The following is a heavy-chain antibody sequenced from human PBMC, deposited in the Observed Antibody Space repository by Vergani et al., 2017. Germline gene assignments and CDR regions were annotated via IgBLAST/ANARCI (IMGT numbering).Heavy chain of an antibody. CDR1: GFTSAGYA. V-gene: IGHV3-9*02. Sequence: EVQLVESGGGLVQPGRSLRLSCVASGFTSAGYAMHWVRQAPGKGLEWVSGISWNSNSIGYADSVKGRFTISRDNAKNSLYLQMNSLRAEDTALYYCAKDLGTSSGGGWCDPWGQGTLVTVSS. CDR2: ISWNSNSI. D-gene: IGHD6-6*01. J-gene: IGHJ5*02. CDR3: AKDLGTSSGGGWCDP.